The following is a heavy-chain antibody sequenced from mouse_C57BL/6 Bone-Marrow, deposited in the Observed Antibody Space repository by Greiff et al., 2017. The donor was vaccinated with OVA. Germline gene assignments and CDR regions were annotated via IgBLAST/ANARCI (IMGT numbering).Heavy chain of an antibody. D-gene: IGHD1-1*01. Sequence: EVQLVGSGGDLVKPGGSLKLSCAASGFTFSGYAMSWVRQTPEKRLEWVATISDGGSYTYHPDNVKGRFTISRDNAKNNLYLQMSHLKSEDTAMYYCARGGITGPHYWGQGTTLTVSS. V-gene: IGHV5-4*01. J-gene: IGHJ2*01. CDR1: GFTFSGYA. CDR2: ISDGGSYT. CDR3: ARGGITGPHY.